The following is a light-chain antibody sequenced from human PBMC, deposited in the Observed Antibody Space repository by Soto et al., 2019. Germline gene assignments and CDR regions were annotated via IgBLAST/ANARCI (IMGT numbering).Light chain of an antibody. J-gene: IGKJ3*01. CDR1: QDISNH. CDR3: QQSENLPVT. V-gene: IGKV1-33*01. CDR2: DAS. Sequence: DIQMTQSPSSLSASVRDRVTITCQASQDISNHLNWYQRKPGKAPKLLIYDASNLETGVPSRFSGSGSGTDFTFTITSLQHEDVATYYCQQSENLPVTFGHGTKVDIK.